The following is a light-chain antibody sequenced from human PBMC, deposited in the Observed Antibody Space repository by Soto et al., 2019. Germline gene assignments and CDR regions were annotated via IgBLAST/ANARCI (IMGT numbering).Light chain of an antibody. V-gene: IGKV3-20*01. J-gene: IGKJ1*01. Sequence: IVLTQSPGTLSLSPGERATLSCRASQSISSSYLVWYQQKPGQAPRLLFYGAFNRASGIPDRFSGSGSGTDFTLTISRVEPVDFAVYSCQQYHSSPWTFGQGTKVDI. CDR3: QQYHSSPWT. CDR1: QSISSSY. CDR2: GAF.